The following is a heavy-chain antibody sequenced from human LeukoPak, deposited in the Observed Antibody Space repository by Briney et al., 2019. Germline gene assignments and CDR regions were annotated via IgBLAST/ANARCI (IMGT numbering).Heavy chain of an antibody. V-gene: IGHV3-23*01. CDR3: AKGNTDGMVATIQYFDY. CDR1: GFTFSSYA. J-gene: IGHJ4*02. D-gene: IGHD5-12*01. CDR2: ISGSGGST. Sequence: GGSLRLXCAASGFTFSSYAMRWVRQAPGKGLEWVSAISGSGGSTYYADSVKGRFTISRDNSKNTLYLQMNSLRAEDTAVYYCAKGNTDGMVATIQYFDYWGQGTLVTVSS.